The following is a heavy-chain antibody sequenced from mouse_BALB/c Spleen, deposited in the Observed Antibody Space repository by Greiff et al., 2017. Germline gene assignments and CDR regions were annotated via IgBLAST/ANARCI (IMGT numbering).Heavy chain of an antibody. D-gene: IGHD1-2*01. Sequence: EVQLQQSGAELVKPGASVKLSCTASGFNIKDTYMHWVKQRPEQGLEWIGRIDPANGNTKYDPKFQGKATITADTSSNTAYLQLSSLTSEDTAVYCCARDDGWAMDYWGQGTSVTVSS. V-gene: IGHV14-3*02. CDR1: GFNIKDTY. J-gene: IGHJ4*01. CDR3: ARDDGWAMDY. CDR2: IDPANGNT.